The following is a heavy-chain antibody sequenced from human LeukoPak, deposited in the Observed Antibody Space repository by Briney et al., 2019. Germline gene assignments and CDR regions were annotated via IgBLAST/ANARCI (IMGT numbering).Heavy chain of an antibody. CDR3: ARAKDYYGSGSYYRDYFDY. V-gene: IGHV3-21*01. J-gene: IGHJ4*02. D-gene: IGHD3-10*01. CDR2: ISSSNSHI. Sequence: GGSLRLSCAASGFTFSSYAMNWVRQAPGKGLEWVSYISSSNSHIYYADSVKGRFTISRDNAKNSLYLQMNSLRVEDTAVYYCARAKDYYGSGSYYRDYFDYWGQGTLVTVSS. CDR1: GFTFSSYA.